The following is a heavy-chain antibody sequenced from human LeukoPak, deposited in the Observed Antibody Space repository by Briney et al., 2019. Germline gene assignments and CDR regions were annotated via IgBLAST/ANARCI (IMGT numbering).Heavy chain of an antibody. CDR2: INHSGST. CDR3: ASRIQESPWQWLVQESGYFQH. CDR1: GGSFSGYY. D-gene: IGHD6-19*01. V-gene: IGHV4-34*01. J-gene: IGHJ1*01. Sequence: PSETLSLTCAVYGGSFSGYYWSWIRQPPGKGLEWIGEINHSGSTYYNPSLKSRVTISVDTSKNQFSLKLSSVTAADTAVYYCASRIQESPWQWLVQESGYFQHWGQGTLVTVSS.